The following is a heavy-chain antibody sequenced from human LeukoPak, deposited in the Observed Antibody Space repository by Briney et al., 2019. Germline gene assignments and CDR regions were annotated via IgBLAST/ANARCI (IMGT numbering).Heavy chain of an antibody. J-gene: IGHJ5*02. CDR3: ARDVVVVTAILINWFDP. D-gene: IGHD2-21*02. CDR2: IYTSGST. CDR1: GGSTSSYY. V-gene: IGHV4-4*07. Sequence: PSETLSLTCTVSGGSTSSYYWSWIRQPAGKGLEWIGRIYTSGSTNYNPSLKSRVTMSVDTSKNQFSLKLSSVTAADTAVYYCARDVVVVTAILINWFDPWGQGTLVTVSS.